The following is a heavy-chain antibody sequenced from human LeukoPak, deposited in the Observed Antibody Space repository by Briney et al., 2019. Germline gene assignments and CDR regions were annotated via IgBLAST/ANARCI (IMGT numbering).Heavy chain of an antibody. Sequence: SETLSLTCAVYGGSFSGYYWSWIRQPPGKGLEWIGEINHSGSTNYNPSLKSRVTISVDTSKNQFSLKLSSVTAADTAVYYCARDYIVVVPAAEGAFDIWGQGTMVTVSS. CDR1: GGSFSGYY. CDR2: INHSGST. V-gene: IGHV4-34*01. J-gene: IGHJ3*02. D-gene: IGHD2-2*01. CDR3: ARDYIVVVPAAEGAFDI.